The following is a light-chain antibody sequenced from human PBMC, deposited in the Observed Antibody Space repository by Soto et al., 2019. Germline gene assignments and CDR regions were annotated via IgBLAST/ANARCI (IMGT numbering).Light chain of an antibody. CDR2: DNN. Sequence: QSVLTQPPSVSAAPGQKVTISCSGSSSNIGNNYVSWYQQLPGTAPKLLIYDNNKRPSGIPDRFSGSKSGTSATLGITGLQTGDEADYYCGTWDTSLSVYVSGTGTKVTVL. CDR3: GTWDTSLSVYV. V-gene: IGLV1-51*01. CDR1: SSNIGNNY. J-gene: IGLJ1*01.